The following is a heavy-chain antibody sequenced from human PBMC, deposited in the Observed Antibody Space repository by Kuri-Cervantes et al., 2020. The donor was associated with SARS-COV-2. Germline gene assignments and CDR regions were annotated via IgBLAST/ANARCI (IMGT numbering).Heavy chain of an antibody. CDR1: GFTFSSYW. V-gene: IGHV3-74*01. CDR2: LTNDGSDA. D-gene: IGHD3-9*01. J-gene: IGHJ4*02. Sequence: GESLKISCVASGFTFSSYWMHWVRQAPGKGLVWVSRLTNDGSDAIFADSVKGRFTISRDNAKNMLYLYMNSLRADDTAVYYCARGRRYSLPGGLDYWGQGTLVTVSS. CDR3: ARGRRYSLPGGLDY.